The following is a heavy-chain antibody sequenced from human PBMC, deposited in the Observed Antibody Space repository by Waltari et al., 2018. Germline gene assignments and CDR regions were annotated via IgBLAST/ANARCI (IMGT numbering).Heavy chain of an antibody. CDR1: GFTFTNHG. J-gene: IGHJ3*02. D-gene: IGHD3-3*01. CDR3: ARGDGGSGLGASDI. CDR2: IWYDGSNK. Sequence: QVQLVESGGGVVQSGRSLRLSCVGSGFTFTNHGMNWVRQGPGKGLGWVAVIWYDGSNKNYVESVKGRFTISRDNSKNTMYLEMNRLRAEDTAVYFCARGDGGSGLGASDIWGQGTMVTVSS. V-gene: IGHV3-33*01.